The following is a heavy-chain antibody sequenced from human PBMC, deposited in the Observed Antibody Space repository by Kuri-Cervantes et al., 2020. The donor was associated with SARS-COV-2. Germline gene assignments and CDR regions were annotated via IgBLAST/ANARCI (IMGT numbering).Heavy chain of an antibody. J-gene: IGHJ4*02. CDR3: ARGKYYDFWSGYYGPIDY. V-gene: IGHV3-48*01. CDR2: ISSSSSTI. Sequence: GGSLRLSCAASGFTFSSYSMNWVRQAPGKRLEWVSYISSSSSTIYYADSVKGRFTISRDNAKNSLYLQMNSLRAEDTAVYYCARGKYYDFWSGYYGPIDYWGQGTLVTVSS. D-gene: IGHD3-3*01. CDR1: GFTFSSYS.